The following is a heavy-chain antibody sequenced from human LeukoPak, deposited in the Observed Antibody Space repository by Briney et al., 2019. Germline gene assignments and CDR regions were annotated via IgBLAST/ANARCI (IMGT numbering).Heavy chain of an antibody. D-gene: IGHD3-10*01. CDR1: GLNFDDSA. V-gene: IGHV3-43*02. J-gene: IGHJ4*02. CDR2: ISADGGST. Sequence: PGGSLRLSCVASGLNFDDSAIHWVRQAPGKGLEWVSLISADGGSTFSADSVKGRFSISRDNSKNSLYLQMNSLRSEDTAMYYCAKESGRLDYWGQGTLVAVSS. CDR3: AKESGRLDY.